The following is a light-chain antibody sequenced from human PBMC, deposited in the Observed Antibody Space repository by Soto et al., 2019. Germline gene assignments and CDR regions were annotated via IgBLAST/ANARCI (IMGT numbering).Light chain of an antibody. Sequence: EIVLTQSPATLSLSPGERATLSCRASQSVSSLLVCYQQKPGQAPRLVIYDASNSATGTSARFSGSGSGTDFTPTISSLEPEDFAVYDCLQRSNWPFTFGQGTNLEIK. V-gene: IGKV3-11*01. CDR2: DAS. CDR1: QSVSSL. J-gene: IGKJ2*01. CDR3: LQRSNWPFT.